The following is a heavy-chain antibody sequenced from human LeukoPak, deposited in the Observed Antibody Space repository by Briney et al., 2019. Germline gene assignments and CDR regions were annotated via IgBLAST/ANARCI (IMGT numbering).Heavy chain of an antibody. D-gene: IGHD3-9*01. J-gene: IGHJ4*02. CDR2: IWSDASNT. CDR3: ARTYNIRYFDT. CDR1: GFIFSSYG. Sequence: GGSLRLSCAASGFIFSSYGMHWVRQAPGKGLEWVAVIWSDASNTYYVDSVKGRFTISRDNSKNTLYLQMNSLRAEDMAVYYCARTYNIRYFDTWGQGTLVTVSS. V-gene: IGHV3-33*01.